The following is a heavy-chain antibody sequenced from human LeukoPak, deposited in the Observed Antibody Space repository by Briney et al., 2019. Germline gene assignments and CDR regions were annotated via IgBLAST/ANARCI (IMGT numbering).Heavy chain of an antibody. CDR3: VKVIGYTYDFDY. J-gene: IGHJ4*02. Sequence: GGSLRLSCAASGFTFSSYAMTWVRQAPGKGLEWVSAISGSGVSTYYADSVKGRFTISRDNSKNTLYLQMNSLRAEDTAVYYCVKVIGYTYDFDYWGQGTLVTVSS. D-gene: IGHD5-18*01. V-gene: IGHV3-23*01. CDR1: GFTFSSYA. CDR2: ISGSGVST.